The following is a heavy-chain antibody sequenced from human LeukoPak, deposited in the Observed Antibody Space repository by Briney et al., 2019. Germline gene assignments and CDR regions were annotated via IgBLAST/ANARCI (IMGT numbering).Heavy chain of an antibody. CDR1: GFTCGSFS. Sequence: GGSLRRSGAAAGFTCGSFSMEWVRQAPGKGLEWVSSISGSSTYIYYADSVKGRLTIARDNAKNSLYLQMNSLRAADTAVYYCAREMIGRDYGMDVWGQGTTVTVSS. D-gene: IGHD3-22*01. CDR2: ISGSSTYI. J-gene: IGHJ6*02. CDR3: AREMIGRDYGMDV. V-gene: IGHV3-21*01.